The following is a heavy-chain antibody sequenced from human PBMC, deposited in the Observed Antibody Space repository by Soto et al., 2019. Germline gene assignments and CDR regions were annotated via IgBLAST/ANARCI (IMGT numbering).Heavy chain of an antibody. CDR1: GGSISSYY. Sequence: SETLSLTCTVSGGSISSYYWSWIRQPPGKGLEWIGYIYYSGSTNYNPSLKSRVTISVDTSKNQFSLKLSPVTAADTAVYYCARDGSPVAGTGADYWGQGTLVTVSS. D-gene: IGHD6-19*01. V-gene: IGHV4-59*01. CDR2: IYYSGST. J-gene: IGHJ4*02. CDR3: ARDGSPVAGTGADY.